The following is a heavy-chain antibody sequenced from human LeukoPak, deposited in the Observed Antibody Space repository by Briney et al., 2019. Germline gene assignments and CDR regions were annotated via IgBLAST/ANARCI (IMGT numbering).Heavy chain of an antibody. D-gene: IGHD3-22*01. CDR2: INHSGST. Sequence: SETLSLACAVYGGSFSGYYWSWIRQPPGKGLEWIGEINHSGSTNYNPSLKSRVTISVDTSKNQFSLKLSSVTAADTAVYYCARGPYNPIVVVTHLSAPTAGYFQHWGQGTLVTVSS. CDR3: ARGPYNPIVVVTHLSAPTAGYFQH. CDR1: GGSFSGYY. V-gene: IGHV4-34*01. J-gene: IGHJ1*01.